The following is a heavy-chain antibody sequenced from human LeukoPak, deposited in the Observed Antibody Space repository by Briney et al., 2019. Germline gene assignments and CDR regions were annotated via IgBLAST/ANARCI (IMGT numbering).Heavy chain of an antibody. V-gene: IGHV4-30-4*01. Sequence: PSETLSLTCTVSGRSISSGDYYWSWIRQPPGKGLAWFGYIYYSGSTYYNPSLKTRVTISVATSKSQCSLKLSSVTAGDTAVYYCARVAILRFDPWGQGTLVTVSS. CDR3: ARVAILRFDP. D-gene: IGHD2-15*01. CDR1: GRSISSGDYY. J-gene: IGHJ5*02. CDR2: IYYSGST.